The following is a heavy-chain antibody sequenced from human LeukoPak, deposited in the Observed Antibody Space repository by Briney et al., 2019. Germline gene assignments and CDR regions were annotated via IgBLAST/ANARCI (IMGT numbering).Heavy chain of an antibody. CDR3: ARGSTHYDVLTGYHYYFDY. V-gene: IGHV3-23*01. CDR1: GFTFTNFD. J-gene: IGHJ4*02. D-gene: IGHD3-9*01. CDR2: ISNGGDRA. Sequence: GGSLRLSCAASGFTFTNFDMVWVRQAPGKGLEWVSGISNGGDRAYYADSVKGRFTISRDNSKSALFLQMKSLRAEDTALYYCARGSTHYDVLTGYHYYFDYWGQGTLVTVSS.